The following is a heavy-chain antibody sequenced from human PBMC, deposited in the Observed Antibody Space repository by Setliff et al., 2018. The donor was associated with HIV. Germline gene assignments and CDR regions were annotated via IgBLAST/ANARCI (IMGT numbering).Heavy chain of an antibody. CDR2: VYHTGST. J-gene: IGHJ4*02. Sequence: SETLSLTCTVSGGSINSRSYYWGWIRQPPGKGLEWIGSVYHTGSTYYNPSLKSRVTISVDKSKNQFSVKLRSVTAADTAVYYCARQVGNKVLFDSWGQGTLVTVSS. CDR1: GGSINSRSYY. V-gene: IGHV4-39*07. D-gene: IGHD7-27*01. CDR3: ARQVGNKVLFDS.